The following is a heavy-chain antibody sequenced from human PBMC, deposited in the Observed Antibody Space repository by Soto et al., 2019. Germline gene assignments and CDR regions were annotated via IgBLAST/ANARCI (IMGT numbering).Heavy chain of an antibody. CDR2: IYYTGNT. D-gene: IGHD2-21*01. J-gene: IGHJ5*02. Sequence: SETLSLTCTVSGASISGGDDYWTWIRQPPGKGLEWIGSIYYTGNTYSNPSLESRLSISVDPSKNQFFLTLTSLTAADTAVYFCARHDWYLGDNFFRPWGQGTLVTVSS. CDR3: ARHDWYLGDNFFRP. CDR1: GASISGGDDY. V-gene: IGHV4-30-4*01.